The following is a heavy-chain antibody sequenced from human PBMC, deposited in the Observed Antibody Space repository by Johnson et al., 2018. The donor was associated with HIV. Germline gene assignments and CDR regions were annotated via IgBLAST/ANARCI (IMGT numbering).Heavy chain of an antibody. D-gene: IGHD5-18*01. CDR1: EFTFSSYG. J-gene: IGHJ3*02. Sequence: QVQLMESGGGVVQPGGSLRLSCAASEFTFSSYGMHWVRQAPGKGPEWVSYIRYDGDNKYYVDSVKGRFTISRDNHNNTLYLQTSSLRLEDTAVYYCAKEGGYSYGYGGDQTGDAFDIWGQGTTVTVSS. CDR2: IRYDGDNK. V-gene: IGHV3-30*02. CDR3: AKEGGYSYGYGGDQTGDAFDI.